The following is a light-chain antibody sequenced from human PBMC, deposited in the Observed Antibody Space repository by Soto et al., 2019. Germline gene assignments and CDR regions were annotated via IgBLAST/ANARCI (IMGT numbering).Light chain of an antibody. J-gene: IGLJ7*01. CDR1: SSDVGSHNL. Sequence: QSALTQPASVSGSPGQSITISCTGTSSDVGSHNLVSWYQQPPGQAPKLMIYEVSKRPLGVSTRFSAAKSGNTASLTISWLQAEDEAEYYCCSYGGSRAVFGGGTQLTVL. V-gene: IGLV2-23*02. CDR3: CSYGGSRAV. CDR2: EVS.